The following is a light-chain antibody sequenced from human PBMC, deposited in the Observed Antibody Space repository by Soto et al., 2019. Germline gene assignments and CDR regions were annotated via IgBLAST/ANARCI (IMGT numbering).Light chain of an antibody. V-gene: IGKV1-5*01. J-gene: IGKJ4*01. CDR2: AAS. CDR1: ENIFKY. Sequence: DIQMIQSPATLSASVGDRITITCRASENIFKYVAWYQQTSGSAPNLLIYAASDLESGVPSRFSGSGSGTEFSLTIDNLQPNDSATYYCQHYNTRSIAFCGGTKVDVK. CDR3: QHYNTRSIA.